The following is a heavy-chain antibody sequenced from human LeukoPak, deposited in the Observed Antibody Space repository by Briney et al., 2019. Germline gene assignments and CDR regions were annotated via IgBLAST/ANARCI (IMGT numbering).Heavy chain of an antibody. CDR2: ISSSSSYI. CDR3: ASYDILTGYADY. D-gene: IGHD3-9*01. J-gene: IGHJ4*02. CDR1: GFTFSSYS. V-gene: IGHV3-21*01. Sequence: GGSLRLSCAASGFTFSSYSMNWVRRAPGKGLEWVSSISSSSSYIYYADSVKGRFTISRDNAKNSLYLQMNSLRAEDTAVYYCASYDILTGYADYWGRGTLVTVSS.